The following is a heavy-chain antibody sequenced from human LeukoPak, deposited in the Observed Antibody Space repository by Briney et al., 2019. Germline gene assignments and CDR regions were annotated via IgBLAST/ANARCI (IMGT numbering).Heavy chain of an antibody. D-gene: IGHD3-16*01. CDR3: ASHSYGYNH. CDR1: GFTFSSYA. CDR2: IKQDGSEK. V-gene: IGHV3-7*01. J-gene: IGHJ5*02. Sequence: GGSLRLSCAASGFTFSSYAMHWVRQTPGKGLEWVANIKQDGSEKNYVDSVKGRFTIFRDNARNSLYLQMNSLRAEDTAVYYCASHSYGYNHWGQGTLVIVSS.